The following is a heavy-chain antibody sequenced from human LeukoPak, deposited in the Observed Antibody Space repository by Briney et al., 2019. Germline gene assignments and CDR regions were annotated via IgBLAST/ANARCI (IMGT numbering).Heavy chain of an antibody. CDR1: GFTFDDYA. V-gene: IGHV3-9*01. J-gene: IGHJ4*02. CDR3: AKGVSSGWFPYYFDY. D-gene: IGHD6-19*01. CDR2: ISWNSGSI. Sequence: PGGSLRLSCAAAGFTFDDYAMHWVRHAPGKGLEWVSGISWNSGSIGYADSVKGRFTISRDNAKNSLYLQMNSLRAEDTALYYCAKGVSSGWFPYYFDYWGQGTLVTVSS.